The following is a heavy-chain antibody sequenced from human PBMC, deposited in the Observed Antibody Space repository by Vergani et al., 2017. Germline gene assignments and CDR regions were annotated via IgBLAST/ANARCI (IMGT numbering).Heavy chain of an antibody. CDR1: GGSISSSNW. J-gene: IGHJ6*02. CDR3: ARFLTGTTIYYYYGMDV. CDR2: IYHSGST. D-gene: IGHD1-20*01. Sequence: QVQLQESGPGLVKPSGTLSLTCAVSGGSISSSNWWSWVRQPPGKGLEWIGEIYHSGSTNYNPSLKSLVTISVDKSKNQFSLKLSSVTAADTAVYYCARFLTGTTIYYYYGMDVWGQGTTVTVSS. V-gene: IGHV4-4*02.